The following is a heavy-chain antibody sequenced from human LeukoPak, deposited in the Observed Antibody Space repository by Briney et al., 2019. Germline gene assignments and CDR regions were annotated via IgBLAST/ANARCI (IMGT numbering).Heavy chain of an antibody. CDR2: VNPNSGGT. D-gene: IGHD3-10*01. J-gene: IGHJ4*02. V-gene: IGHV1-2*06. CDR1: GYTFTDYY. CDR3: YGSGSYGDY. Sequence: ASVTVSCTASGYTFTDYYVHWVRQAPGQGLEWMGRVNPNSGGTNYAQKFQGRVTMTRDTSISTAYMELSRLRSDDTAVYYCYGSGSYGDYWGQGTLVTVSS.